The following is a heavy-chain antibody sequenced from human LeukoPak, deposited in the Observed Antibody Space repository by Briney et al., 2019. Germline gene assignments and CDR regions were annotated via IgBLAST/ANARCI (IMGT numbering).Heavy chain of an antibody. J-gene: IGHJ4*02. CDR3: ICDRG. Sequence: GGSLRLSCTASAFTLSSYWMHWVRQAPGKGLVWVSLINNDGTNTNYADSVKGRFTISRDNAKNTRYLQMSNLRADDTAVYYCICDRGGGQGTLVTVSS. V-gene: IGHV3-74*01. CDR2: INNDGTNT. CDR1: AFTLSSYW. D-gene: IGHD2-21*01.